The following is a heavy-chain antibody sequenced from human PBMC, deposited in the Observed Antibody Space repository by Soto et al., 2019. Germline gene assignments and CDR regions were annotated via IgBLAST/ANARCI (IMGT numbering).Heavy chain of an antibody. CDR2: IYPSGST. CDR3: AREWSYRGNDF. J-gene: IGHJ4*02. V-gene: IGHV4-4*07. D-gene: IGHD5-12*01. Sequence: KPSETLSLTCTVSGGSISGHYWSWIRQSAGKGLEWIGRIYPSGSTDYNPSLNSRVTMSLDMSKNQFSLDLTSVTAADTAVYFCAREWSYRGNDFWGRVTLVTVSS. CDR1: GGSISGHY.